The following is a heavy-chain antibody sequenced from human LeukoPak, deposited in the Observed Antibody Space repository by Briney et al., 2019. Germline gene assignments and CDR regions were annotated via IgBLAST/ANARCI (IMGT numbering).Heavy chain of an antibody. D-gene: IGHD1-26*01. CDR1: GFTFSSYT. J-gene: IGHJ6*03. CDR3: ARVKMGATVSNYYYYYMDV. CDR2: IISHGGNT. Sequence: PGGSLRLSCAASGFTFSSYTMHWVRQAPGKGLEYVSAIISHGGNTHYTNSVKGIFTISRDNSENTLYLQMGSLRADDMAVYHCARVKMGATVSNYYYYYMDVWGKGTTVTVSS. V-gene: IGHV3-64*01.